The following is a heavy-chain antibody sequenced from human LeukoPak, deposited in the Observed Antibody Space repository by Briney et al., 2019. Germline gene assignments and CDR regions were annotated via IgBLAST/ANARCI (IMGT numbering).Heavy chain of an antibody. CDR1: GGTFSSYA. J-gene: IGHJ4*02. Sequence: SVKVSCKASGGTFSSYAISWVRQAPGQGLEWMGGIIPIFGTANYAQKFQGRVTITADESTSTAYMELSSLRSEDTAVYYCARESKSSYYYDSSGYYNFDYWGQGTLVTVSS. CDR2: IIPIFGTA. D-gene: IGHD3-22*01. V-gene: IGHV1-69*13. CDR3: ARESKSSYYYDSSGYYNFDY.